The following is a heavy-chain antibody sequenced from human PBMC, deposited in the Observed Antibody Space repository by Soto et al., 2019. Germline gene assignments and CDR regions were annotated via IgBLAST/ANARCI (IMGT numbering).Heavy chain of an antibody. Sequence: SETLSLTCAVSGGSISSDNWWSWVRQPPGKGLEWIGEIYHSGSTNYNPSLKSRVTISVDKSKNQFSLKLNSVTAADTALYYCVSYGSGTYYSGYSFDFWSQGSLVT. CDR1: GGSISSDNW. D-gene: IGHD3-10*01. CDR3: VSYGSGTYYSGYSFDF. CDR2: IYHSGST. J-gene: IGHJ4*02. V-gene: IGHV4-4*02.